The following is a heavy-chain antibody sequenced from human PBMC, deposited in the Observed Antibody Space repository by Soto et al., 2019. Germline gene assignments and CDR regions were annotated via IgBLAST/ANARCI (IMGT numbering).Heavy chain of an antibody. CDR3: ANPPPTMESTIYYYYGMDV. V-gene: IGHV3-23*01. J-gene: IGHJ6*02. Sequence: GGSLRLSCAAAGFTFINYSMTWVRQAPGKGLEWVSAISGSGGSTYYADSVKGRFTISRDNSKNTLYLQMDSLRAEDTAVYYCANPPPTMESTIYYYYGMDVWGQGTTVTVSS. CDR1: GFTFINYS. D-gene: IGHD1-26*01. CDR2: ISGSGGST.